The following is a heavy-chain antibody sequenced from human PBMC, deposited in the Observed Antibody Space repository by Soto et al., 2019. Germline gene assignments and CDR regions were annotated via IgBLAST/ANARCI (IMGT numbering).Heavy chain of an antibody. CDR1: GFTFSGST. CDR3: TGGYCTGGTCYSGYFQH. J-gene: IGHJ1*01. D-gene: IGHD2-15*01. CDR2: IRSKANDYAT. V-gene: IGHV3-73*02. Sequence: EVQLVQSGGGLVQPGGSLKLSCAASGFTFSGSTVHWVRQASGEGLQWVGRIRSKANDYATTYIASVKGRFTISRNDSRNTAYLQRSDLKTEETAVYYCTGGYCTGGTCYSGYFQHWGQGALFTVFS.